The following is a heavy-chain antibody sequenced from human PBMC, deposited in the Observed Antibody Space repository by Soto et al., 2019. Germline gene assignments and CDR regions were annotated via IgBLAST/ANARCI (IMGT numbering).Heavy chain of an antibody. J-gene: IGHJ4*02. V-gene: IGHV3-23*01. CDR2: ISGSGGST. CDR3: AKLWGSNRERSIVGATAIDY. D-gene: IGHD1-26*01. Sequence: EVQLLESGGGLVQPGGSLRLSCAASGFTFSSYAMSWVRQAPGKGLEWVSAISGSGGSTYYADSVKGRFTISRDNSKNTLYLQMNSLRAEDTAVYYCAKLWGSNRERSIVGATAIDYWGQGTLVTVSS. CDR1: GFTFSSYA.